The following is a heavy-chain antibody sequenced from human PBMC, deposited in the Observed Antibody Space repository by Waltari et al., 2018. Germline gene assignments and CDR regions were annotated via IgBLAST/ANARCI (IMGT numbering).Heavy chain of an antibody. V-gene: IGHV3-53*01. D-gene: IGHD3-9*01. CDR1: GFTVSSNY. CDR2: IYSGGST. CDR3: ARMYYDILTGYDHYFDY. Sequence: EVQLVESGGGLIQPGGSLRLSCAASGFTVSSNYMSCVRQAPGKGLEWVSVIYSGGSTYYADSVKGRFTISRDNSKNTLYLQMNSLRAEDTAVYYCARMYYDILTGYDHYFDYWGQGTLVTVSS. J-gene: IGHJ4*02.